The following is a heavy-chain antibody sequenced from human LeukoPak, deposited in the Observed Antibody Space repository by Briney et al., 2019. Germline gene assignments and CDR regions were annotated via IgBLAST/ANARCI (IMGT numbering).Heavy chain of an antibody. CDR1: GFTFDDYA. V-gene: IGHV3-9*01. CDR3: AKDRSGGSLDY. Sequence: GRSLRLSCAASGFTFDDYAMHWVRQAPGKGLEWVSGISWNSGSIGYADSVKGRFTISRDNAKNSLYLQMNSLRAEDTAVYYCAKDRSGGSLDYWGQGTLVTVSS. D-gene: IGHD2-15*01. CDR2: ISWNSGSI. J-gene: IGHJ4*02.